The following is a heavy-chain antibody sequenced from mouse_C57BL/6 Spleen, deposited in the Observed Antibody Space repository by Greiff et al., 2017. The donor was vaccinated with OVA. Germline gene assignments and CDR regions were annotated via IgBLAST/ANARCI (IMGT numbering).Heavy chain of an antibody. V-gene: IGHV5-6*02. CDR2: ISSGGSYT. J-gene: IGHJ3*01. CDR3: ARHGDFWVAY. CDR1: GFTFSSYG. Sequence: DVKLVESGGDLVKPGGSLKLSCAASGFTFSSYGMSWVRQTPDKRLEWVATISSGGSYTYYPDSGKGRFTISRDNAKNTLYLQMSSLKSEDTAMYYCARHGDFWVAYWGQGTLVTVSA.